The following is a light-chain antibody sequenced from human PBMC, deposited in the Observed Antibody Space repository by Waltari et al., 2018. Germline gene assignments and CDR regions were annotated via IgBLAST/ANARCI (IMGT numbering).Light chain of an antibody. V-gene: IGKV3-20*01. CDR2: AAS. J-gene: IGKJ1*01. CDR1: QSVSRA. Sequence: DIVLTQSPGTLSLSPGHRATLSCRASQSVSRALAWYQQKPGQAPSLLIYAASSRATGIPDRFSGRGSGTDFSLTISRLEPEDFAVYYCQHYVRLPVTFGQGTKVEIK. CDR3: QHYVRLPVT.